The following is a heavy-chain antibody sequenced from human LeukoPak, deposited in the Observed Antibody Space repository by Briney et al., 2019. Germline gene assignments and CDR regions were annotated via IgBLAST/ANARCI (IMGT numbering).Heavy chain of an antibody. CDR1: GFTFSSYA. D-gene: IGHD4-17*01. J-gene: IGHJ4*02. V-gene: IGHV3-23*01. CDR3: AKDRISHGDYGY. CDR2: ISGSGGST. Sequence: GGSLRLSCAASGFTFSSYAMSWVREAPGKGLEWVSAISGSGGSTYYADSVKGRFTISRDNSKNTLYLQMNSLRAEDTAVYYCAKDRISHGDYGYWGQGTLVTVSS.